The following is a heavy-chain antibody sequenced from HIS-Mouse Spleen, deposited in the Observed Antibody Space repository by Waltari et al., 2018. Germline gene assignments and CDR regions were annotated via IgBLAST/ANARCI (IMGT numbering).Heavy chain of an antibody. V-gene: IGHV4-39*07. J-gene: IGHJ3*02. CDR1: GGSISSSSYY. CDR3: ARSPRAAFDI. Sequence: QLQLQESGPGLVKPSETLSLTCTVSGGSISSSSYYWGWIRQPPGKGLEWIGSIFYSGSTYYNPSLKSRVTISVDTSKNQFSLKLSSVTAADTAVYYCARSPRAAFDIWGQGTMVTVSS. CDR2: IFYSGST.